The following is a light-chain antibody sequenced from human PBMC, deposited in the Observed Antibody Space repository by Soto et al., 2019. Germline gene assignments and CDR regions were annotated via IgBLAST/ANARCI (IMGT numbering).Light chain of an antibody. Sequence: QSVLTQPPSASGTPGQTIAISCSGGSSNIGSHTVNWYQQLPGTAPRLLIYSNTQRPSEVPDRFSGSKSGTSASLAISGLQSEYEGDYYCAAWDVSLNGVVFGGGTKVTVL. CDR2: SNT. V-gene: IGLV1-44*01. CDR1: SSNIGSHT. J-gene: IGLJ2*01. CDR3: AAWDVSLNGVV.